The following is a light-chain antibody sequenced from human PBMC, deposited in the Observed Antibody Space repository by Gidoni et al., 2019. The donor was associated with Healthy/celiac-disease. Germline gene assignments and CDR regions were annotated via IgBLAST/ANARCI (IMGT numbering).Light chain of an antibody. CDR2: GAS. Sequence: EIVMTQSPATLSVSPGERATLPCRASQSGSNNLAWYQQKPGQAPRLLIYGASTRATGIPARFSGSGSGTEFTLTISSLQSEDFAVYYCQQYNNWPWTFGQGTKVEIK. CDR1: QSGSNN. V-gene: IGKV3-15*01. J-gene: IGKJ1*01. CDR3: QQYNNWPWT.